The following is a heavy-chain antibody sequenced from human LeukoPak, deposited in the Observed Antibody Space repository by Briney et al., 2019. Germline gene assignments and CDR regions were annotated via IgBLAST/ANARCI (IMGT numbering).Heavy chain of an antibody. V-gene: IGHV1-18*01. D-gene: IGHD6-13*01. J-gene: IGHJ5*02. CDR3: ARAGNEYSSSWYWFDP. Sequence: ASVKVSCKASGYTFTSYGISWVRQAPGQGLEWMGWISAYNGNTNYAQKHQGRVTMTTDTSTSTAYMELRSLRSDDTAVYYCARAGNEYSSSWYWFDPWGQGTLVTVSS. CDR1: GYTFTSYG. CDR2: ISAYNGNT.